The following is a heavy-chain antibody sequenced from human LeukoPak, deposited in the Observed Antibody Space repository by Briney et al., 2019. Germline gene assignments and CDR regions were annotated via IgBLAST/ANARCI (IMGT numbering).Heavy chain of an antibody. Sequence: PSETLSLTCTVSGGSISSYYWSWIRQPPGKGLEWIGYIYYSGGTYYNPSLKSRVTISVDTSKNQFSLKLSSVTAADTAVYYCARVRPYCSSTSCYPDYYYYYGMDVWGQGTTVTVSS. CDR3: ARVRPYCSSTSCYPDYYYYYGMDV. V-gene: IGHV4-59*12. CDR2: IYYSGGT. D-gene: IGHD2-2*01. J-gene: IGHJ6*02. CDR1: GGSISSYY.